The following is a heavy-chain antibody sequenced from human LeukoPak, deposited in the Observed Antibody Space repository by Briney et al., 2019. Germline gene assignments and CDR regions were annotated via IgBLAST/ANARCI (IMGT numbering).Heavy chain of an antibody. CDR1: GYSLSSGYC. Sequence: SETLSLTCAVSGYSLSSGYCWGWIRQPPGKGLEWIGSIYHGGRTYYNPSLKSRVTMAIDTSNNHLSLELRSVTAADTAVYYCARDGPGYGSGWYGVWFDPWGQGTLVTVSS. CDR2: IYHGGRT. D-gene: IGHD6-19*01. CDR3: ARDGPGYGSGWYGVWFDP. J-gene: IGHJ5*02. V-gene: IGHV4-38-2*02.